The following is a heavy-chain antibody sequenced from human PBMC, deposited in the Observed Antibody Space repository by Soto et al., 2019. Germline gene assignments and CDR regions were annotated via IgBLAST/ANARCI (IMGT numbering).Heavy chain of an antibody. D-gene: IGHD2-15*01. V-gene: IGHV4-39*01. CDR2: IYSSGST. CDR3: ARQRKRSVYLGGFDI. J-gene: IGHJ3*02. CDR1: GGSSSSNSYY. Sequence: QLQLQESGPGLEKPSETLSLTCTVSGGSSSSNSYYWGLIRQPPGNGLAWIGNIYSSGSTYYNPYLKSRGTISVDTSKNQYSLTLSSVTAAETAVYYCARQRKRSVYLGGFDIWGQGTMVTVSS.